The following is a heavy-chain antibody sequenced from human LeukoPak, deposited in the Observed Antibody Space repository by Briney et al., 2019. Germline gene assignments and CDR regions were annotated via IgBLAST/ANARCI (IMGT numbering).Heavy chain of an antibody. V-gene: IGHV1-18*01. Sequence: ASVKVSCKASGYTFTSYGITWVRQAPGQGLEWMGWIIAYNGNTNYAQKLQGRVTMTTDTSTSTAYMELRSLRSDDTAVYYCAKDTYYGSGSYPGYWGQGTLVTVSS. J-gene: IGHJ4*02. D-gene: IGHD3-10*01. CDR3: AKDTYYGSGSYPGY. CDR2: IIAYNGNT. CDR1: GYTFTSYG.